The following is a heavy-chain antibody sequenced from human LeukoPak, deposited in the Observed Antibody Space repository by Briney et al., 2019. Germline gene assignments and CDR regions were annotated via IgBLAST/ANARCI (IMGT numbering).Heavy chain of an antibody. CDR2: IIPILGIA. V-gene: IGHV1-69*02. CDR3: ARAYDSSGYYYDPGAFDI. J-gene: IGHJ3*02. CDR1: GGTFSSYT. D-gene: IGHD3-22*01. Sequence: SVKVSXKASGGTFSSYTISWVRQAPGQGLEWMGRIIPILGIANYAQKFQGRVTITADKSTSTAYMELSSLRSEDTAVYYCARAYDSSGYYYDPGAFDIWGQGTMVTVSS.